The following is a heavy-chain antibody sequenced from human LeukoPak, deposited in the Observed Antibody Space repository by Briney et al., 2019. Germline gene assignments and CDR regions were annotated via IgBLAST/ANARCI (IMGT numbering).Heavy chain of an antibody. V-gene: IGHV3-7*03. CDR2: VKQDGSKK. J-gene: IGHJ4*02. CDR1: GFTFSSYW. Sequence: GGSLRLSCAASGFTFSSYWMSWVRQAPGKGLEWVANVKQDGSKKNYVDSVKGRFTISRDNAKNSLYLQMNSLRAEDTAVYYCAKASGWDNRDYFDYWGQGTLVTVSS. CDR3: AKASGWDNRDYFDY. D-gene: IGHD1/OR15-1a*01.